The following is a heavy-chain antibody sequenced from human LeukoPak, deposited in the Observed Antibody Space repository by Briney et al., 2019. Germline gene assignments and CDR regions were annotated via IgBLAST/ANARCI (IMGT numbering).Heavy chain of an antibody. CDR2: INHSGST. CDR3: ASRRYSGYFLYY. V-gene: IGHV4-34*01. J-gene: IGHJ4*02. Sequence: SETLSLTCAVDGGSFSGYYWSWIRQPPGKGLEWIGEINHSGSTNYNPSLKSRVTISVDTSKNQFSLKLRSVTAADTAVYYCASRRYSGYFLYYWAQGTLVTVSS. CDR1: GGSFSGYY. D-gene: IGHD5-12*01.